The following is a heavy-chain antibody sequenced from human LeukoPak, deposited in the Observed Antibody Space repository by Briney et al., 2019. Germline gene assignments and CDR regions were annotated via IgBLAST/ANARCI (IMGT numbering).Heavy chain of an antibody. J-gene: IGHJ4*02. V-gene: IGHV3-64*04. CDR1: GFTFSGDA. CDR3: ARDPYYSFDY. CDR2: IGSSGITT. Sequence: GGSLRLSCSASGFTFSGDAMHWGRQAPGKGLEYVSAIGSSGITTYYADSVKGRFTISRDNAKNSLYLQMDSLRAEDTAVYYCARDPYYSFDYWGRGTLVTVSS. D-gene: IGHD2-21*01.